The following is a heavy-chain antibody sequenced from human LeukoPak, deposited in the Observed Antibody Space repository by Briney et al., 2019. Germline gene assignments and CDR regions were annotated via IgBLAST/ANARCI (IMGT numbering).Heavy chain of an antibody. V-gene: IGHV3-30-3*01. CDR2: ISYDGSNK. CDR3: ARGRGRLLVNWFDP. CDR1: GFTFSSYA. J-gene: IGHJ5*02. Sequence: GGSLRLFCAASGFTFSSYAMHWVRQAPGKGLEWVAVISYDGSNKYYADSVKGRFTISRDNSKNTLYLQMNSLRAEDTAVYYCARGRGRLLVNWFDPWGQGTLVTVSS. D-gene: IGHD2-21*02.